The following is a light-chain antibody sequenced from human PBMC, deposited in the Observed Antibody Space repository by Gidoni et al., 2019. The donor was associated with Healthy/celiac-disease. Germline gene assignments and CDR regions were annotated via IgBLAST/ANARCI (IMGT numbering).Light chain of an antibody. CDR3: GTWDSSLSAVV. CDR1: SSNIGNNY. J-gene: IGLJ2*01. V-gene: IGLV1-51*01. Sequence: QSVLTQPPSVSAAPGQKVTISCSGSSSNIGNNYVSWYQQLPGTAPKLLIYDNNKRPSGIPDRFSGSKSATSATLGITGLQTGYEADYYCGTWDSSLSAVVFGGGTKLTVL. CDR2: DNN.